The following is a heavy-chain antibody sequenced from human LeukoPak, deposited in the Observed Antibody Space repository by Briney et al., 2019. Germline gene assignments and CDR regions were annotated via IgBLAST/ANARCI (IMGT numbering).Heavy chain of an antibody. J-gene: IGHJ3*02. V-gene: IGHV3-11*04. CDR2: ISSSGSTI. CDR1: GFTFSDYY. CDR3: ARGHVDTTMVTDSEDAFDI. Sequence: GGSLRLSCAASGFTFSDYYMSWIRQAPGKGLEWVSYISSSGSTIYYADSVKGRFTISRDNAKNSLYLQMNSLRAEDTAVYYCARGHVDTTMVTDSEDAFDIWGQGTMVTVSS. D-gene: IGHD5-18*01.